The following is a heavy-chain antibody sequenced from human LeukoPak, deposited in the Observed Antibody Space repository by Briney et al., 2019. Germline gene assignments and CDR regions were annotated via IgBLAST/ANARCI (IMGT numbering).Heavy chain of an antibody. CDR1: GFIFSSYG. J-gene: IGHJ4*02. CDR3: ARAEHYSGSYYFDY. Sequence: GGSLRLSCAASGFIFSSYGMHWVRQAPGKGLEWVAFIRYDGSKKYYADSVKGRFTISRDNSKNTLYLQMGSLRAEDMAVYYCARAEHYSGSYYFDYWGQGTLVTVSS. D-gene: IGHD1-26*01. V-gene: IGHV3-30*02. CDR2: IRYDGSKK.